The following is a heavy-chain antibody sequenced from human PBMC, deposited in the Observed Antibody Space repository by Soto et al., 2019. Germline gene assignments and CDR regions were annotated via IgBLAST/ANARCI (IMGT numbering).Heavy chain of an antibody. V-gene: IGHV1-69*01. CDR2: IIPIFGTA. D-gene: IGHD3-22*01. CDR3: ARGGSGYGWFNEF. CDR1: GGIFSSYA. Sequence: QEQLVQSGAEVKKPGSSVKVSCKASGGIFSSYAISWVRQAPGQGLEWMGGIIPIFGTANYAQKFQGRVTITADESTNTAYMDLSSLKSEDTAIYYCARGGSGYGWFNEFWVQGTLVTVSS. J-gene: IGHJ4*02.